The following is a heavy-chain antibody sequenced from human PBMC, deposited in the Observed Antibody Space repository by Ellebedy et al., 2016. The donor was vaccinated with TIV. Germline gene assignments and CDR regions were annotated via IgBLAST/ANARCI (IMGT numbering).Heavy chain of an antibody. CDR3: ARGCSTTTCSGDYSYAMAV. D-gene: IGHD2-2*01. V-gene: IGHV1-2*02. Sequence: AASVKVSCKASGYTLTGSYMRWVRQAPGQGLEWMGWNNPNSGDTSYSQNFQGRVTMTRDTSIRTAYMELSRLRSDYTAVYYCARGCSTTTCSGDYSYAMAVWGQGTTVTVSS. CDR1: GYTLTGSY. CDR2: NNPNSGDT. J-gene: IGHJ6*02.